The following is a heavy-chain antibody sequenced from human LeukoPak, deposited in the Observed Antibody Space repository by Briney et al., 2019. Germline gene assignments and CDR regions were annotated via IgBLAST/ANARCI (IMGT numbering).Heavy chain of an antibody. Sequence: GGSLRLSCAGSGFTFHVAWMSWVRQAPGKGLEWGGRIKSNSDGRTTDYTTPVNGIFTITRNNSKNTKYLPMNSLKTDDTDCYYCATVRNIESHSYDYWGPGTLVTVSS. CDR1: GFTFHVAW. J-gene: IGHJ4*02. CDR2: IKSNSDGRTT. V-gene: IGHV3-15*01. D-gene: IGHD1-14*01. CDR3: ATVRNIESHSYDY.